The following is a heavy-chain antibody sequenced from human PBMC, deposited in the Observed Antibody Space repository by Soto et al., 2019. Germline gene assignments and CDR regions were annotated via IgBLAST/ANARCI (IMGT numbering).Heavy chain of an antibody. J-gene: IGHJ3*02. CDR3: ARVGAGPYYDILTGYDAFDI. CDR1: GGSISSYY. D-gene: IGHD3-9*01. V-gene: IGHV4-59*12. Sequence: PSETLSLTCTVSGGSISSYYWSWIRQPPGKGLEWIGYIYYSGSTNYNPSLKSRVTISVDTSKNQFSLKLSSVTAADTAVYYCARVGAGPYYDILTGYDAFDIWGQGTMVTVSS. CDR2: IYYSGST.